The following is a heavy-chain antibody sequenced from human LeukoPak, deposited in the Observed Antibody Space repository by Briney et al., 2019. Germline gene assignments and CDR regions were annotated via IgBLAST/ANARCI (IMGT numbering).Heavy chain of an antibody. J-gene: IGHJ2*01. CDR1: GFTVSSDS. V-gene: IGHV3-53*05. D-gene: IGHD5-12*01. Sequence: GGSLRLSCTVSGFTVSSDSMSWVRQAPGKGLEWVSFIYSGGSTHYSDSVKGRFTISRDNSKNTLYLQMNSLRAEDTAVYYCARGLVATSGWYFDLWGRGTLVTVSS. CDR2: IYSGGST. CDR3: ARGLVATSGWYFDL.